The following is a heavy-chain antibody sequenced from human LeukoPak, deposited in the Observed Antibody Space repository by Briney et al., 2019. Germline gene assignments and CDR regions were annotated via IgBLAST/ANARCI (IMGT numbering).Heavy chain of an antibody. CDR1: GFTFSSYA. CDR2: ISGSGGST. Sequence: DPGGSLRLSCAASGFTFSSYAMSWVRQAPGKGLGRVSAISGSGGSTYYADSVKGRFTISRDNSKNTLYLQMNSLRAEDTAVYYCASSGPVTAYFDYWGQGTLVTVSS. D-gene: IGHD1-14*01. J-gene: IGHJ4*02. V-gene: IGHV3-23*01. CDR3: ASSGPVTAYFDY.